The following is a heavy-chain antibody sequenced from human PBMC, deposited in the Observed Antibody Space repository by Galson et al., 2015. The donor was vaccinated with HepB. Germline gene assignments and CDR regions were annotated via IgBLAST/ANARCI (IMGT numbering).Heavy chain of an antibody. J-gene: IGHJ4*02. CDR1: GGTFSSYA. CDR2: IIPIFGTA. Sequence: SVKVSCKASGGTFSSYAISWVRQAPGQGLEWMGGIIPIFGTANYAQKFQGRVTITADKSTSTAYMELSSLRSEDTAVYYCARGHTADGYNLGLFDYWGQGTLVTVSS. V-gene: IGHV1-69*06. D-gene: IGHD5-24*01. CDR3: ARGHTADGYNLGLFDY.